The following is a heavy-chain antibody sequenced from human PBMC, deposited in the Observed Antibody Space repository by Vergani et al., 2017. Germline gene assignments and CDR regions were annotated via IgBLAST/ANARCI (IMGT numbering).Heavy chain of an antibody. V-gene: IGHV4-61*02. J-gene: IGHJ4*02. Sequence: QVQLQESAPDLLKPSQTLSLPCPAPVGPIRSGGTYWGGIRQPPGKGLGWIGGIYTSGSTNYNPSLKSRVTMSVDTSKNQFSLKLSSVTAADTAVYYCASGLARSWSAELGYWGQGTLVTVSS. D-gene: IGHD6-13*01. CDR3: ASGLARSWSAELGY. CDR2: IYTSGST. CDR1: VGPIRSGGTY.